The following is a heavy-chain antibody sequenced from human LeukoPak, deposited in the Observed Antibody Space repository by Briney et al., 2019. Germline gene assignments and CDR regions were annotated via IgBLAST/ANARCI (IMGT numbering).Heavy chain of an antibody. CDR2: ISHSGST. V-gene: IGHV4-61*01. CDR3: ARSPSGYRFDY. Sequence: SETLSLTCTVSGASVSSGTYFWTWIRQPPGKGLEWTGYISHSGSTNYNPSLKSRVTISLDASKNQFSLKLSSVTAADTAVYLCARSPSGYRFDYWGQRTLVTVSS. J-gene: IGHJ5*01. CDR1: GASVSSGTYF. D-gene: IGHD3-22*01.